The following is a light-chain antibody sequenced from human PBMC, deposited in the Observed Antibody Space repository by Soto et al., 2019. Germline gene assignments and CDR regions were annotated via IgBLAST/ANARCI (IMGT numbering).Light chain of an antibody. CDR2: DAS. CDR1: QSISSW. J-gene: IGKJ1*01. V-gene: IGKV1-5*01. CDR3: QQNKSYST. Sequence: DIQMTQSPSTLSASVGDRVNITCRASQSISSWLALYQQKPGKAPNLLLYDASSFEIGVPSGFSGSGSGTEFSLSISSLQPDHFASYYCQQNKSYSTFGQGTKVELK.